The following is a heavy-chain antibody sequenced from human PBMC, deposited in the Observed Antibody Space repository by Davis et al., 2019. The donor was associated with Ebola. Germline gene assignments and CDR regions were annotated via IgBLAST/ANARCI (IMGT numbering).Heavy chain of an antibody. J-gene: IGHJ6*02. Sequence: ASVKVSCKASGYTFTSYYVHWVRQAPGQGLEWMGVINPSGGNTNYAQKFQGRVTITADESTSTAYMELSSLRSEDTAVYYCARDRVQGVIITAYGMDVWGQGTTVTVSS. CDR2: INPSGGNT. CDR3: ARDRVQGVIITAYGMDV. D-gene: IGHD3-10*01. V-gene: IGHV1-46*01. CDR1: GYTFTSYY.